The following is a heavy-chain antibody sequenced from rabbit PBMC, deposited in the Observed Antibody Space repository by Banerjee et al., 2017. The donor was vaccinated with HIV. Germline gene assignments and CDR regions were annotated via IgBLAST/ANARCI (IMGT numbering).Heavy chain of an antibody. Sequence: QSLEESGGGLVKPGASLTLTCTASGFTLSSYWMCWGRQAPGKGLEWIACISPGGGSTYYASWAKGRFTISKTSSTTVTLQMPSLTAADTATYFCARLYDGIACAGDLWGPGTLVTVS. D-gene: IGHD6-1*01. CDR3: ARLYDGIACAGDL. CDR2: ISPGGGST. V-gene: IGHV1S40*01. J-gene: IGHJ4*01. CDR1: GFTLSSYW.